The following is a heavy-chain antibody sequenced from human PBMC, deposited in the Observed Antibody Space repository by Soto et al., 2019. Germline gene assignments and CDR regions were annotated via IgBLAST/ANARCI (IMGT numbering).Heavy chain of an antibody. V-gene: IGHV3-11*06. CDR3: AREGIAVAEPSDY. Sequence: GGSLRLSCSASGFTFSDYYMSWVRQSPGKGLEWVAYISMSSRYTSYADSVKGRFTISRDNAKSSLYLQLDYLRADDTAVYFCAREGIAVAEPSDYWGQGTLVTVSS. CDR2: ISMSSRYT. J-gene: IGHJ4*02. CDR1: GFTFSDYY. D-gene: IGHD6-19*01.